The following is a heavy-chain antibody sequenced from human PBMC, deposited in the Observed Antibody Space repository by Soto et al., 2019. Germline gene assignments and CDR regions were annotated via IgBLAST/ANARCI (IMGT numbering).Heavy chain of an antibody. D-gene: IGHD3-10*01. J-gene: IGHJ6*03. CDR3: AKGPHSASGYYYMDV. CDR2: VKQDGSER. Sequence: GGSLRLSCAASGFSFSAFWMSWVRQAPGKGLEWVANVKQDGSERYYVDSVKGRFTISRDNAKNSLYLQMNSLTAGDTAVYYCAKGPHSASGYYYMDVWGKGTTVTVSS. CDR1: GFSFSAFW. V-gene: IGHV3-7*02.